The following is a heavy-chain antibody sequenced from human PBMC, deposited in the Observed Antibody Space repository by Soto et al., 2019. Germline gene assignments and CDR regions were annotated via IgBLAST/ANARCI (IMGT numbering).Heavy chain of an antibody. CDR3: AKVFVEYATFEAFDI. V-gene: IGHV3-23*01. J-gene: IGHJ3*02. CDR1: GFTFSNYA. D-gene: IGHD2-8*01. Sequence: PGGSLRLSCAASGFTFSNYAMSWVRQAPGKGLEWVSGISKSGDDTYSADTVRGRFTISRDNSKNTLYLQMNSLRAEDTAIYYCAKVFVEYATFEAFDIWGQGTMVTVSS. CDR2: ISKSGDDT.